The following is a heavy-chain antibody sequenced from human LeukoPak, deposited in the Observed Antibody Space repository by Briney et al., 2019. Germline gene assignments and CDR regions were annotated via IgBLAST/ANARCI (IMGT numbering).Heavy chain of an antibody. Sequence: PGGSLRLSCAASGFTFSSYAMSWVRQAPGKGLEWVSAISGSGGSTYYADSVKGRFTISRDNSKNTLYLQMNSLRAEDTAVYYCAKDNLLTIAAAEYYFDYWGQGTLVTASS. CDR1: GFTFSSYA. J-gene: IGHJ4*02. CDR2: ISGSGGST. V-gene: IGHV3-23*01. CDR3: AKDNLLTIAAAEYYFDY. D-gene: IGHD6-13*01.